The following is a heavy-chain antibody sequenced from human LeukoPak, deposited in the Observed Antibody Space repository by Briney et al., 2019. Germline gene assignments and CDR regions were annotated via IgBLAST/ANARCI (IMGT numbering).Heavy chain of an antibody. D-gene: IGHD6-25*01. J-gene: IGHJ4*02. CDR3: ARGGMDYFDY. CDR1: GYSISTGYY. CDR2: IYHSGSI. V-gene: IGHV4-38-2*01. Sequence: PSETLSLTCAVSGYSISTGYYWGWIRQPPGKGLECIGNIYHSGSIYFNNPSLKSRVTISVDTSKNQFSLKLSSVTAADTAVYYCARGGMDYFDYWGQGTLVTVSS.